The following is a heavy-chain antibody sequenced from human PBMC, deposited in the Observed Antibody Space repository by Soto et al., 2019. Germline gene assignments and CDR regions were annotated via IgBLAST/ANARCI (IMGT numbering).Heavy chain of an antibody. CDR1: GFTFSSYW. J-gene: IGHJ4*02. D-gene: IGHD2-15*01. CDR2: INADGSTT. Sequence: DVQLVESGGGLAQPGGSLRLSCVGSGFTFSSYWMHWVRQAPGKGLVWVSRINADGSTTNYADSVKGRFTVSRDNAKNTVYLQMNSLRDEDTAVYFCARAGWYRFDYWCQGTLLTVSP. CDR3: ARAGWYRFDY. V-gene: IGHV3-74*01.